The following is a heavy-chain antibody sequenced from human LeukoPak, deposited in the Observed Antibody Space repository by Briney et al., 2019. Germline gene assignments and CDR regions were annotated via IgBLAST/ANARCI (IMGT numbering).Heavy chain of an antibody. J-gene: IGHJ4*02. D-gene: IGHD2-2*02. CDR1: GFTFSSYG. CDR3: AKAKDIVVVPAAISFDY. CDR2: ISYDGSNK. Sequence: SGGSLRLSCAASGFTFSSYGMHWVRQAPGKGLEWVAVISYDGSNKYYADSVKGRFTISRDNSKNTLYLQMNSLRAEGTAVYYCAKAKDIVVVPAAISFDYWGKGTLVTVS. V-gene: IGHV3-30*18.